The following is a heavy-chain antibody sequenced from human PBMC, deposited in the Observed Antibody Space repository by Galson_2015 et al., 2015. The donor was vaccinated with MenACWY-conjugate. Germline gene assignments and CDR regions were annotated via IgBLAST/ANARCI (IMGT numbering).Heavy chain of an antibody. D-gene: IGHD5-18*01. CDR2: ISGSGERT. V-gene: IGHV3-23*01. Sequence: SLRLSCAASGFTFTNYAASWVRQAPGKGLEWVSGISGSGERTHYADSVKGRFTISGDNSKNTLHLQMNSLRAEDTAVYYCAKDRWDTYMNYYFDSWGQGTLVTVSS. J-gene: IGHJ4*02. CDR1: GFTFTNYA. CDR3: AKDRWDTYMNYYFDS.